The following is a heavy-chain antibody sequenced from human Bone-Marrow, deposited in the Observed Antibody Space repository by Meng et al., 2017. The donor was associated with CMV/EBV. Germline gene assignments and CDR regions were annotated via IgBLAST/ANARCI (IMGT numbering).Heavy chain of an antibody. CDR3: ARGGVSGCSSTSCYTGWFDP. CDR2: INPSGGST. J-gene: IGHJ5*02. CDR1: GYTFTSYY. V-gene: IGHV1-46*01. D-gene: IGHD2-2*02. Sequence: ASVKVSCKASGYTFTSYYMHWVRQAPGQGLEWMGIINPSGGSTSYAQKFQGRVTMTRDTSTSTVYMELSSLRSEDTAVYYCARGGVSGCSSTSCYTGWFDPWGQGTRVTVYS.